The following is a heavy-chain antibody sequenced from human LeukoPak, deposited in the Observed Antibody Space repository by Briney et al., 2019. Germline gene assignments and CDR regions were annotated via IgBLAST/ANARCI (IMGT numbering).Heavy chain of an antibody. CDR2: IYYSGST. CDR1: GGSISSGDYY. Sequence: SETLSLTCTVSGGSISSGDYYWSWIRQPPGKGLEWIGYIYYSGSTYYNPSLKSRVTISVDTSKNQFSLKLCSVTAADTAVYYCARDFFGLGGSSFDYWGQGTLVTVSS. V-gene: IGHV4-30-4*08. D-gene: IGHD1-26*01. CDR3: ARDFFGLGGSSFDY. J-gene: IGHJ4*02.